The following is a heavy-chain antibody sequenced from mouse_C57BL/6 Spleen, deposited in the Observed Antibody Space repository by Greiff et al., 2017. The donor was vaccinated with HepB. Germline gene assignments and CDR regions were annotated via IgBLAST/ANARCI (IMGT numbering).Heavy chain of an antibody. Sequence: EVKLVESGGGLVKPGGSLKLSCAASGFTFSDYGMHWVRQTPEKGLEWVAYISSGSSTIYYADTVKGRFTISRDNAKNTLFLQMTSLRSEDTAMYYCARITTPGNFDVWGTGTTVTVSS. CDR3: ARITTPGNFDV. CDR1: GFTFSDYG. D-gene: IGHD1-3*01. J-gene: IGHJ1*03. V-gene: IGHV5-17*01. CDR2: ISSGSSTI.